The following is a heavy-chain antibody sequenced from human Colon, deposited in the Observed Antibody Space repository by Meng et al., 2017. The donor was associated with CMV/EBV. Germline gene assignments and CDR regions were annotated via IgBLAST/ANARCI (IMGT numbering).Heavy chain of an antibody. J-gene: IGHJ5*02. Sequence: SLKLSCAASGFAFSDSTMHWVRQAPGKGLEWVGRIRDTSKNYATALASSVKGRFLISRDDLSNTTYLQMNRLKIEDTAVYYCTRLLDPWGQGTLVTVSS. CDR3: TRLLDP. CDR2: IRDTSKNYAT. V-gene: IGHV3-73*01. CDR1: GFAFSDST.